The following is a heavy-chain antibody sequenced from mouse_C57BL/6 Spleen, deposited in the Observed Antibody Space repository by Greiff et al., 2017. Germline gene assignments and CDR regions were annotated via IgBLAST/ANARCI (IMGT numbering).Heavy chain of an antibody. CDR3: ARYDPHYYAMDY. CDR2: INPSTGGT. V-gene: IGHV1-42*01. J-gene: IGHJ4*01. CDR1: GYSFTGYY. D-gene: IGHD2-3*01. Sequence: VQLQQSGPELVKPGASVKISCKASGYSFTGYYMNWVKQSPEKSLEWIGEINPSTGGTTYNQKFKAKATLTVDKSSSTAYMQLKSLTSEDSAVYYCARYDPHYYAMDYWGQGTSGTVSS.